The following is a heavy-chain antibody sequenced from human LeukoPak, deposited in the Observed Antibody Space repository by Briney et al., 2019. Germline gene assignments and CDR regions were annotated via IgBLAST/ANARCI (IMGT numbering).Heavy chain of an antibody. D-gene: IGHD3-22*01. CDR2: IIPILGIA. CDR1: GGTFSSYA. CDR3: ARSYYDSSGYYSGAYYFDY. V-gene: IGHV1-69*04. Sequence: ASVKVSCKASGGTFSSYAISWVRQAPGQGLEWMGRIIPILGIANYAQKFQGRVTITADKSTSTAYMELSSLRSEDTAVYYCARSYYDSSGYYSGAYYFDYWGQGTLVTVSS. J-gene: IGHJ4*02.